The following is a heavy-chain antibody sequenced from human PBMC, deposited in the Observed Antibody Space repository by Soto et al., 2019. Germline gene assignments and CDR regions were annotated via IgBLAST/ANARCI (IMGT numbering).Heavy chain of an antibody. D-gene: IGHD4-17*01. CDR1: GFTFSSYS. J-gene: IGHJ4*02. CDR2: IHDSGNYI. Sequence: GGSLRLSCATSGFTFSSYSMNWVRQAPGKGLEWVANIHDSGNYIYYADSVKGRFTISRDNAKNSLFLQMNSLKAEDTAVYYCARDYGNYPYYPGYFDHWGQGTLVTVSS. V-gene: IGHV3-21*01. CDR3: ARDYGNYPYYPGYFDH.